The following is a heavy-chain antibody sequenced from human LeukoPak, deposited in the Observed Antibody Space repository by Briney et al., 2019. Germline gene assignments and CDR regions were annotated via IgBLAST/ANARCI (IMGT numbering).Heavy chain of an antibody. D-gene: IGHD2-15*01. CDR2: ISDDGDA. CDR3: AKDRSCSD. J-gene: IGHJ4*02. V-gene: IGHV3-23*01. CDR1: GFTFSNYA. Sequence: GGSLRLSCAASGFTFSNYAMTWVRQAPGKGLEWVSAISDDGDAKYADSVKGRFTVSRDNSKNTLYLQMNSLRAEDTAVYYCAKDRSCSDWGQGTVVSVSS.